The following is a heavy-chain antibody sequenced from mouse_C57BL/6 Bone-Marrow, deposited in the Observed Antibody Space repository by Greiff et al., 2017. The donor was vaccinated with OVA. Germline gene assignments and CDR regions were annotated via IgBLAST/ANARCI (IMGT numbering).Heavy chain of an antibody. J-gene: IGHJ3*01. D-gene: IGHD2-5*01. CDR1: GFTFSSYA. Sequence: EVKVVESGGGLVKPGGSLKLSCAASGFTFSSYAMSWVRQTPEKRLEWVATISDGGSYTYYPDNVKGRFTISRDNAKNNLYLQMSHLKSEDTAMYDCERVYYSNLAWFAYWGKGTMVTGSA. V-gene: IGHV5-4*03. CDR2: ISDGGSYT. CDR3: ERVYYSNLAWFAY.